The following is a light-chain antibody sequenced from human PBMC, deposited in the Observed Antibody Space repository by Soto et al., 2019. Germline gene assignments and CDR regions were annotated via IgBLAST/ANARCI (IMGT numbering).Light chain of an antibody. CDR3: CSYAGSVV. Sequence: QSALTQPASVSGSPGQSITISCTGTSSDVGSYNLVSWYQQHTGKAPKLMIYEGSKRPSGVSNRFSGSKSGNTASLTISGRQAEDEADYYCCSYAGSVVFGGGTKLTVL. CDR1: SSDVGSYNL. V-gene: IGLV2-23*01. J-gene: IGLJ2*01. CDR2: EGS.